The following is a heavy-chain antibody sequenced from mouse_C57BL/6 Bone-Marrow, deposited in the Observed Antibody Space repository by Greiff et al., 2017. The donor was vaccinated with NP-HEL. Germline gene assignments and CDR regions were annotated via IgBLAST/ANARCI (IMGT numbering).Heavy chain of an antibody. CDR3: ARSEVKVWFAY. J-gene: IGHJ3*01. CDR1: GYTFTSYD. CDR2: IYPRDGST. Sequence: QVHVKQSGPELVKPGASVKLSCKASGYTFTSYDINWVKQRPGQGLEWIGWIYPRDGSTKYNEKFKGKATLTVDTSSSTAYMELHSLTSEDSAVYFCARSEVKVWFAYWGQGTLVTVSA. V-gene: IGHV1-85*01. D-gene: IGHD2-2*01.